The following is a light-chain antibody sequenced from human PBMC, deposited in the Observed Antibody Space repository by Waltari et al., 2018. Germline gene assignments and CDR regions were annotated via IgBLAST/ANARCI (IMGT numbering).Light chain of an antibody. CDR3: QQYYSTPPWT. CDR2: WAS. Sequence: DIVMTQSPDSLAVSLGERATINCQSSQSVLCSSNNKNYLAWYQQKLGKPPKLLIYWASTRESRVPDRFSGSGSVTDFTLTISSLQAEDVAVYYCQQYYSTPPWTFGQGTKVEIK. J-gene: IGKJ1*01. V-gene: IGKV4-1*01. CDR1: QSVLCSSNNKNY.